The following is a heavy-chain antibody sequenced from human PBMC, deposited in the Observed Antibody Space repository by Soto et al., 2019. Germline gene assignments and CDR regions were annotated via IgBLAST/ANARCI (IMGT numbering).Heavy chain of an antibody. CDR3: ARAVLLTRFGGNSPLDY. J-gene: IGHJ4*02. D-gene: IGHD3-10*02. CDR1: GDSVSSNSAA. Sequence: SPTLSLPCAISGDSVSSNSAAWNWIRQSPSRGLEWLGRTYYRSKWYNDYAVSVKSRITINPDTSKNQFSLQLNSVTPEDTAVYYCARAVLLTRFGGNSPLDYWGQGTLVTISS. V-gene: IGHV6-1*01. CDR2: TYYRSKWYN.